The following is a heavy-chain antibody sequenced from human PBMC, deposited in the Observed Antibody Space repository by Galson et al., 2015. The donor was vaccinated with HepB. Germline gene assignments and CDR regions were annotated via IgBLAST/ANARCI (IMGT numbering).Heavy chain of an antibody. V-gene: IGHV1-46*01. CDR1: GYTLSDYY. CDR3: AKGSGSRCSSTGCYRDPFDY. D-gene: IGHD2-2*02. CDR2: ITPGVGTT. Sequence: SVKVSCKASGYTLSDYYMQWVRQAPGQGLEWMGIITPGVGTTNYAQKFQGRVTMTSDTSTSTVYMELNSLRADDTAVYYCAKGSGSRCSSTGCYRDPFDYWGQGTLVTVSS. J-gene: IGHJ4*02.